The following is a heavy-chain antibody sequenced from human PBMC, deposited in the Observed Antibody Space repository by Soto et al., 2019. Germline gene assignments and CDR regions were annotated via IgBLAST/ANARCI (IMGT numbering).Heavy chain of an antibody. CDR3: ATPSMVRGHPLLEDYYYGMDV. J-gene: IGHJ6*02. CDR1: GYTFTSYG. Sequence: ASVKVSCKASGYTFTSYGISWVRQAPGQGLEWMGWISAYNGNTNYAQKLQGRVTMTTDTSTSTAYMELRSLRSDDTAVYYCATPSMVRGHPLLEDYYYGMDVWGQGTTVTVSS. CDR2: ISAYNGNT. V-gene: IGHV1-18*01. D-gene: IGHD3-10*01.